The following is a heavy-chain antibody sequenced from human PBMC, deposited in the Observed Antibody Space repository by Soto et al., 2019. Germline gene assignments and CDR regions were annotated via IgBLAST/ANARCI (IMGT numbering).Heavy chain of an antibody. D-gene: IGHD4-17*01. V-gene: IGHV3-23*01. J-gene: IGHJ4*02. CDR3: AKDSRTTPTRCPFDY. CDR1: GFTFSSYA. Sequence: PGGSLRLSCAASGFTFSSYAMSWVRQAPGKGLEWVSGISGSGGSTYYADSVKGRFTISRDNSKNTLYLQMNSLRAEDTAVYYCAKDSRTTPTRCPFDYWGQGTLVTVSS. CDR2: ISGSGGST.